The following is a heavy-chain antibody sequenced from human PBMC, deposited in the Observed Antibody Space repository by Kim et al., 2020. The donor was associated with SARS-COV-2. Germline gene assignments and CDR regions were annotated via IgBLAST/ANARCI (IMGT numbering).Heavy chain of an antibody. CDR3: ARDYPIYGSRGYSGYDLFDY. Sequence: ASVKVSCKASGYTFTSYAMNWVRQAPGQGLEWMGWINTNTGNPTYAQGFTGRFVFSLDTSVSTAYLQISSLKAEDTAVYYCARDYPIYGSRGYSGYDLFDYWGQGTLVTVSS. CDR2: INTNTGNP. CDR1: GYTFTSYA. V-gene: IGHV7-4-1*02. J-gene: IGHJ4*02. D-gene: IGHD5-12*01.